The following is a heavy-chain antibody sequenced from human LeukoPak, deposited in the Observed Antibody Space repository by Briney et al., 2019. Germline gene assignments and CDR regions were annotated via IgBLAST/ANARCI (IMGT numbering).Heavy chain of an antibody. Sequence: GGSLRLSCAASGFTFSRYAMSWARQAPGKGLEWVSTIRSNGDTAYNADSVRGRFAISRDNSKNALFLQMNSLRVEDTAIYYCAKGQELDDGVFDSWGQGTLVTVSS. D-gene: IGHD1-1*01. V-gene: IGHV3-23*01. CDR1: GFTFSRYA. CDR2: IRSNGDTA. CDR3: AKGQELDDGVFDS. J-gene: IGHJ4*02.